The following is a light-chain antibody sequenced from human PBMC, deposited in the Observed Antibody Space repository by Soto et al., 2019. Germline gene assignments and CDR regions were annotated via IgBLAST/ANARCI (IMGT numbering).Light chain of an antibody. V-gene: IGKV3-15*01. CDR1: QSVSSN. CDR2: GAS. J-gene: IGKJ1*01. CDR3: QQYNNWPPDRT. Sequence: EIVMTQSPATLSVSPGERATLSCRASQSVSSNLAWYQQNPGQAPSLLIYGASTRATGIPARFSGSGSGTEFTLTISSLQSEDFAIYFCQQYNNWPPDRTFGQGTKVEIK.